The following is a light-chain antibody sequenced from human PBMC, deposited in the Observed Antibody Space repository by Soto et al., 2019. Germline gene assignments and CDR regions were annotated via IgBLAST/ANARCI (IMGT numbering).Light chain of an antibody. CDR3: QQRSNWPIT. CDR1: QSVSSY. J-gene: IGKJ5*01. V-gene: IGKV3-11*01. Sequence: EIVLTQSPATLSLSPGERATLSCRTSQSVSSYFAWYQQKPGRAPRLLIYDASNRATGIPAWFIGSGSGTDFTRTISSLEPEDFAVYYCQQRSNWPITFGQGTRLEIK. CDR2: DAS.